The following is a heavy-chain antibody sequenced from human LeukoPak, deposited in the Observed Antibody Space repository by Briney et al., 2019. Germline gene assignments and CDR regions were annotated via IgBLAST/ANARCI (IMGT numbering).Heavy chain of an antibody. D-gene: IGHD6-19*01. J-gene: IGHJ6*02. V-gene: IGHV1-46*01. CDR3: ARALYSSGWYKASRYYYGMDV. CDR2: INPSGGST. CDR1: GYTFTSYY. Sequence: ASVKVSCKASGYTFTSYYMHWVRQAPGQGLEWMGIINPSGGSTSYAQKFQGRVTMTRDTSTSTVYMELSSLRFEDTAVYYCARALYSSGWYKASRYYYGMDVWGQGTTVTVSS.